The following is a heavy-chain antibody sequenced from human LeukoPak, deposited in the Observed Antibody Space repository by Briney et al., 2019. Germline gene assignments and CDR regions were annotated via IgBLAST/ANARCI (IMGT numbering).Heavy chain of an antibody. D-gene: IGHD6-6*01. CDR3: ASGGGLGSSSDY. CDR2: ISGSGGST. V-gene: IGHV3-23*01. J-gene: IGHJ4*02. CDR1: GFTFSSYA. Sequence: GGSLRLSCEASGFTFSSYAMNWVRQAPGKGLEWVSTISGSGGSTYYADSVKGRFTISGDNSKNTLYLQMNSLRVEDTAVYYCASGGGLGSSSDYWGQGTLVTVSS.